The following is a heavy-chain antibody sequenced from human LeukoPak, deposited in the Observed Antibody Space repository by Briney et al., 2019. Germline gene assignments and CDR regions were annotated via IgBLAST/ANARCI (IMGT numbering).Heavy chain of an antibody. D-gene: IGHD3-3*01. CDR1: GFTFSSYS. CDR2: ISSSSSYI. J-gene: IGHJ4*02. Sequence: GGSLRLSCAASGFTFSSYSMNWVRQAPGKGLEWDSSISSSSSYIYYADSVKGRFTISRDNAKNSLYLQMNSLRAEDTAVYYCARDLSYDFWSGYFGNDYWGQGTLVTVSS. V-gene: IGHV3-21*01. CDR3: ARDLSYDFWSGYFGNDY.